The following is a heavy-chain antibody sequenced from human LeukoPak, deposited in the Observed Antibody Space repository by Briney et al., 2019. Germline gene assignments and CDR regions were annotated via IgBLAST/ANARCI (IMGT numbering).Heavy chain of an antibody. Sequence: GRSQRLSCAASGFTFSHYAMHWVRRPPGKGLEWVTFVSAEGDRRYYADSVKGRFTISRDDSKSSLYLQMNSLRAEDTALYYCVRDLSGYYSFDHWGQGALVTVSS. V-gene: IGHV3-30*01. D-gene: IGHD3-22*01. J-gene: IGHJ4*02. CDR2: VSAEGDRR. CDR1: GFTFSHYA. CDR3: VRDLSGYYSFDH.